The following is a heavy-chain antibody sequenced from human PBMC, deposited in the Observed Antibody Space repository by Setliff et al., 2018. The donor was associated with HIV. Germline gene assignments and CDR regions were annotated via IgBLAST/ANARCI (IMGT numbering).Heavy chain of an antibody. CDR3: ARVGERWLQFYYFDN. Sequence: GASVKVSCKAYGYTFTTYYIHWVRRAPGQGLEWLGVINPSGGSTSYAQKFQGRVTMTRGTSTGTVYMELRSLRSEDTAVYYCARVGERWLQFYYFDNWGQGTLVTVS. D-gene: IGHD5-12*01. V-gene: IGHV1-46*01. J-gene: IGHJ4*02. CDR1: GYTFTTYY. CDR2: INPSGGST.